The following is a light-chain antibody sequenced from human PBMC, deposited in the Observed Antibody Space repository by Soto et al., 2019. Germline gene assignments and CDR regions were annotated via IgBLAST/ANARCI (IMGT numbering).Light chain of an antibody. CDR2: GAS. CDR1: QSVSSN. V-gene: IGKV3-15*01. J-gene: IGKJ1*01. Sequence: EIVMTQFPATLSVSPGERATLSCRASQSVSSNLAWYQQKPGQAPRLLIYGASNRATGIPARFSGSGSGTEFTLTISSLQSEDFAVYYCQQYNNWPRTFGQGTKV. CDR3: QQYNNWPRT.